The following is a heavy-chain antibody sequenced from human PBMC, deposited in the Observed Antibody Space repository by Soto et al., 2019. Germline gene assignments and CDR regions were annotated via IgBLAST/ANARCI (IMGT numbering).Heavy chain of an antibody. CDR1: GFTFDDYG. J-gene: IGHJ3*01. V-gene: IGHV3-20*01. CDR2: INWNGGST. CDR3: VYTPSCNGKIAAFDF. D-gene: IGHD2-2*01. Sequence: EVQLVESGGGVVRPGGSLRLSCAASGFTFDDYGMSWVRQAPGKGLEWVSGINWNGGSTGYADSVKGRFTISRDNPKNPLFLQMTSLRPETTALYPCVYTPSCNGKIAAFDFWGQGTMVTPSS.